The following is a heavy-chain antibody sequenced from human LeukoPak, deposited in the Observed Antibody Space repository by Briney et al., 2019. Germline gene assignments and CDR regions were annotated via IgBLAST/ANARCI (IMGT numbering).Heavy chain of an antibody. CDR3: ARVGYYYHY. V-gene: IGHV3-7*01. CDR1: GFTFSSYW. CDR2: IKQDGSEK. D-gene: IGHD3-22*01. J-gene: IGHJ4*02. Sequence: GGSLRLSCAASGFTFSSYWMSWVRQAPGKGLEWVATIKQDGSEKDFVDSVKGRFTISRDIAKTSLYLQMNSLRAEDTALYYCARVGYYYHYWGQGTLVTVSS.